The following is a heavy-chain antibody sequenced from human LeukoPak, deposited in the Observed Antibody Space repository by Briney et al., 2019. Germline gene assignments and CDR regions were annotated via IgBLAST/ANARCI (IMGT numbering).Heavy chain of an antibody. V-gene: IGHV1-46*01. J-gene: IGHJ3*01. CDR2: INPDGGNT. Sequence: ASVKVSCKASGYTFTNSYIHWVRQAPGQVLEWMGLINPDGGNTSYAQNFQGRVTLTRDTSTSTVYMELSSLRSEDTAIYYCARIRGGYNDAYDLWGQGTVVTVPS. CDR1: GYTFTNSY. D-gene: IGHD5-24*01. CDR3: ARIRGGYNDAYDL.